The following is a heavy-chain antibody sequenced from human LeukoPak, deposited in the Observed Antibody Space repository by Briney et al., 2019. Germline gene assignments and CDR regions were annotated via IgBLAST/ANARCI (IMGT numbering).Heavy chain of an antibody. CDR2: ISGDGGDT. V-gene: IGHV3-43*02. D-gene: IGHD6-19*01. CDR3: AKDRLPGDLAVAGADDGLDV. J-gene: IGHJ6*02. Sequence: GGSLRLSCAASGFTFHDSAMHWVRQVPGKGLDWVCLISGDGGDTFYADSVRGRFTISRDNSKNSLYLQMKSLRTEDTGIYYCAKDRLPGDLAVAGADDGLDVWGQGTTVTVSS. CDR1: GFTFHDSA.